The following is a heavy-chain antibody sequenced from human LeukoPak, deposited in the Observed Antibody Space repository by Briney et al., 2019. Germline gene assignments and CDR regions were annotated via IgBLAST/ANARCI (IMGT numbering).Heavy chain of an antibody. CDR2: ISYDGSNK. J-gene: IGHJ4*02. D-gene: IGHD3-10*02. V-gene: IGHV3-30*18. CDR1: GFTFSSYG. CDR3: AKDLLMFGESSLGY. Sequence: QSGRSLRLSCAASGFTFSSYGMHWVRQAPGKGLEWVAVISYDGSNKYYADSVKGRFTISRDNSKNTLYLQMNSLRAEDTAVYYCAKDLLMFGESSLGYWGQGTLVTVSS.